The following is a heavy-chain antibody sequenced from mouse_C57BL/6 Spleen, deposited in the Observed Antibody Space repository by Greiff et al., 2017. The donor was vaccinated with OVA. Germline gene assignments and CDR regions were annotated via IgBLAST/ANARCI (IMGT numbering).Heavy chain of an antibody. D-gene: IGHD1-1*01. CDR1: GYTFTSYW. CDR3: ARDYGSSYGYFDY. V-gene: IGHV1-55*01. J-gene: IGHJ2*01. CDR2: IYPGSGST. Sequence: QVQLQQPGAELVKPGASVKMSCKASGYTFTSYWITWVKQRPGQGLEWIGDIYPGSGSTNYNEKFKSKATLTVDTSSSTAYMQLSSRISEDSAVYYCARDYGSSYGYFDYWGQGTTLTVSS.